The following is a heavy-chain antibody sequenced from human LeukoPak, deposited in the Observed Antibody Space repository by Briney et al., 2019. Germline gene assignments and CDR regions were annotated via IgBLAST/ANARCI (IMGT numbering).Heavy chain of an antibody. V-gene: IGHV3-11*01. CDR3: ARDSVRSGSYGAFDI. D-gene: IGHD3-10*01. J-gene: IGHJ3*02. CDR2: ISSSGNTI. Sequence: PGGSLRLSCAASGFTFSDYYMSWIRQAPGKGLEWISYISSSGNTIYYADSVKGRFTISRDNAKNSLYLQMNSLRAEDTALYYCARDSVRSGSYGAFDIWGQGTMVTVSS. CDR1: GFTFSDYY.